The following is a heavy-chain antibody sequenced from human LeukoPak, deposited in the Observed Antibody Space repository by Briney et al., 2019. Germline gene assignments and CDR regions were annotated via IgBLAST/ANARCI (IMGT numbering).Heavy chain of an antibody. D-gene: IGHD1-1*01. CDR1: GFTFSSYE. CDR2: ISSSGSTI. V-gene: IGHV3-48*03. CDR3: ARTGAIDAFDI. Sequence: GGSLRLSCAASGFTFSSYEMNWVRQAPGKGLEWVSYISSSGSTIYYADSVKGRFTISRDNAKNSLYLQMNNLRAEDTAVYYCARTGAIDAFDIWGQGTMVTVSS. J-gene: IGHJ3*02.